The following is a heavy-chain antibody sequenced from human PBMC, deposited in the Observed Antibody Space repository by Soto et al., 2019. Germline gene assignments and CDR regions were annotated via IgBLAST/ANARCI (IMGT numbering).Heavy chain of an antibody. D-gene: IGHD6-19*01. Sequence: QVQLVEAGGGVGQPGRSLRLSCVASGFMFDSYGMHWVRQAPGKGLEWVAIILYDGSEKYHADSVKGRFTTTRDNSKNTLYLQMNSRRAEDTALYYFAREPGRIAVAGFDYWGQGTLVTVSS. CDR3: AREPGRIAVAGFDY. V-gene: IGHV3-33*01. J-gene: IGHJ4*02. CDR1: GFMFDSYG. CDR2: ILYDGSEK.